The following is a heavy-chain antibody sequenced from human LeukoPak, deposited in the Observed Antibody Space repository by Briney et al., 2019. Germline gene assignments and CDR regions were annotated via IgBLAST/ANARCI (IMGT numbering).Heavy chain of an antibody. D-gene: IGHD4/OR15-4a*01. CDR2: IKQDGSEK. Sequence: GGSLRLSCAASGFTFSYYWMSWVRQAPGKGLEWVASIKQDGSEKYYVDSVKGRVTISRDNAKNSLYLQMNSLRAEDTAVYYCARVFGAGYSDYWGQGTLVTVSS. J-gene: IGHJ4*02. V-gene: IGHV3-7*01. CDR1: GFTFSYYW. CDR3: ARVFGAGYSDY.